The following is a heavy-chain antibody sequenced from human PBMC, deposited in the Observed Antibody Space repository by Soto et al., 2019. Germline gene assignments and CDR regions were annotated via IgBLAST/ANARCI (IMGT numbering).Heavy chain of an antibody. D-gene: IGHD3-22*01. Sequence: GGSLRLSCAASGFTFSSYWMHWVRQAPGKGLVWVSRINSDGSSTSYADSVKGRFTISRDNAKNTLYLQMNSLRAEDTAVYYCATYRRVTTINGYWGQGTLVTVSS. CDR3: ATYRRVTTINGY. V-gene: IGHV3-74*01. J-gene: IGHJ4*02. CDR2: INSDGSST. CDR1: GFTFSSYW.